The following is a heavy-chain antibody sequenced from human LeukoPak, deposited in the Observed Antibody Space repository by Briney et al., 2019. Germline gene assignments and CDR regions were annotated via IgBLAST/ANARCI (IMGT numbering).Heavy chain of an antibody. J-gene: IGHJ6*03. D-gene: IGHD2-2*01. V-gene: IGHV4-4*07. Sequence: SETLSLTCTVSGGSISSYYWSWIRQPAGKGLEWIWRIYTSGSTNYNPSLKSRVTISVDKSKNQFPLKLSSVTAADTAVYYCARDGIVVVPAAMRGYYYYMDVWGNGTTVTVSS. CDR1: GGSISSYY. CDR2: IYTSGST. CDR3: ARDGIVVVPAAMRGYYYYMDV.